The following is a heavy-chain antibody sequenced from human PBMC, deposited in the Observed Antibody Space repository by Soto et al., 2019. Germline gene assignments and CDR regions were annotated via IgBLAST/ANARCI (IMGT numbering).Heavy chain of an antibody. D-gene: IGHD6-13*01. CDR1: GDSVSSNIVT. CDR3: VRLIGNSWLDY. Sequence: SQTLSLTCAISGDSVSSNIVTWNWIRQSPSRGLEWLGRTYYRSNWNFDYAASVQSRIIISPDTSKNQLSLQLNSVTPDDTAVNYCVRLIGNSWLDYWGQGTLVTVSS. CDR2: TYYRSNWNF. V-gene: IGHV6-1*01. J-gene: IGHJ4*02.